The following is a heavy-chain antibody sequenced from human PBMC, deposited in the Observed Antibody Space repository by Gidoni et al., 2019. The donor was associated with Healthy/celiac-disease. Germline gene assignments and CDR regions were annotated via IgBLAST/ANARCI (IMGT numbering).Heavy chain of an antibody. V-gene: IGHV3-23*01. Sequence: TISRDNSKNTLYLQMNSLRAEDTAVYYCAKDLSTVGQWLVFGYFDYWGQGTLVTVSS. J-gene: IGHJ4*02. CDR3: AKDLSTVGQWLVFGYFDY. D-gene: IGHD6-19*01.